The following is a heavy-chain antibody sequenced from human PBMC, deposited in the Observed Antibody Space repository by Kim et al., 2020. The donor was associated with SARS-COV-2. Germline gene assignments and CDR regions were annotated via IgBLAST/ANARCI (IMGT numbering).Heavy chain of an antibody. Sequence: SETLSLTCTVSGGSISSYYWSWIRQPPGKGLEWIGYIYYSGSTNYNPSLKSRVTISVDTSKNQFSLKLSSVTAADTAVYYCARVMVSSQWLHQFGVYYGMDVWGQGTTVTVSS. CDR1: GGSISSYY. D-gene: IGHD5-12*01. CDR2: IYYSGST. CDR3: ARVMVSSQWLHQFGVYYGMDV. J-gene: IGHJ6*02. V-gene: IGHV4-59*01.